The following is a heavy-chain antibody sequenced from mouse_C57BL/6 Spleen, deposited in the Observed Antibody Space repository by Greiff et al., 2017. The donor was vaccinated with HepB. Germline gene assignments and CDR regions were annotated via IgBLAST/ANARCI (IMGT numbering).Heavy chain of an antibody. Sequence: EVKLVESGGGLVQPGGSLSLSCAASGFTFTDYYMSWVRQPPGKALEWLGFIRNKANGYTTEYSASVKGRFTISRDNSQSILYLQMNALRAEDSATYYCARLGLYGWDYYYAMDYWGQGTSVTVSS. V-gene: IGHV7-3*01. CDR3: ARLGLYGWDYYYAMDY. CDR2: IRNKANGYTT. D-gene: IGHD6-5*01. CDR1: GFTFTDYY. J-gene: IGHJ4*01.